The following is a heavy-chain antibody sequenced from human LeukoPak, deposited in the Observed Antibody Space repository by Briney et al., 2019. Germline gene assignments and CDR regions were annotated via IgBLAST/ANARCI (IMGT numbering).Heavy chain of an antibody. J-gene: IGHJ6*03. Sequence: SSETLSLTCTVSGGSISSYYWSWIRQPPGKGLEWIGYIYTSGSTNYNPSLKSRVTISVDTSKNQFSLKLSSVTAADTAVYYCARGGSSSWYPYYYYMDVWGKGTTVTVSS. V-gene: IGHV4-4*09. CDR3: ARGGSSSWYPYYYYMDV. CDR1: GGSISSYY. D-gene: IGHD6-13*01. CDR2: IYTSGST.